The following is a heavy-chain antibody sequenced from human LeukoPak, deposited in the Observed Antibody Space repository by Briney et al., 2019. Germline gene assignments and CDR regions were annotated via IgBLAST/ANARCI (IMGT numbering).Heavy chain of an antibody. Sequence: GGSLRLSCAASGFTFNDSYMSWVRQAPGMGLEWVSVVSTNGDVTFYEDSVKGRFTISRDNSKNTLFLQMNSLRAEDTAVYYCAKLSLSGRSQSADYWAQGTLVTVSS. CDR1: GFTFNDSY. D-gene: IGHD3-10*01. CDR2: VSTNGDVT. J-gene: IGHJ4*02. V-gene: IGHV3-23*01. CDR3: AKLSLSGRSQSADY.